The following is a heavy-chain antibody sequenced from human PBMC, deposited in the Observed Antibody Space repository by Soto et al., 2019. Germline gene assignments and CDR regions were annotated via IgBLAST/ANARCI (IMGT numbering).Heavy chain of an antibody. CDR2: ISYDGSNK. V-gene: IGHV3-30-3*01. J-gene: IGHJ6*02. CDR3: VKDKFESGMDV. Sequence: PGGSLRLSCAASGFTFSSYAMHWVRQAPGKGLEWVAVISYDGSNKYYADSVRGRFTISRDNSKNTLYLQMDSLRVEDTALYYCVKDKFESGMDVWGQGTTVTVSS. CDR1: GFTFSSYA. D-gene: IGHD3-16*01.